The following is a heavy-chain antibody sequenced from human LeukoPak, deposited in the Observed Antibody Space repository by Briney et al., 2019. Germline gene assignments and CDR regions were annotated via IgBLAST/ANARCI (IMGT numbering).Heavy chain of an antibody. Sequence: ASVKVSCKASGHTFTSYGISWVRQAPGQGLEWMGWISAYKGNTNYAQKLQGRVTMTTDTSTSTAYMELRSLRSDDTAVYYCARDDYGDYYYYYMDVWGKGTTVTVSS. V-gene: IGHV1-18*01. CDR1: GHTFTSYG. J-gene: IGHJ6*03. CDR2: ISAYKGNT. D-gene: IGHD4-17*01. CDR3: ARDDYGDYYYYYMDV.